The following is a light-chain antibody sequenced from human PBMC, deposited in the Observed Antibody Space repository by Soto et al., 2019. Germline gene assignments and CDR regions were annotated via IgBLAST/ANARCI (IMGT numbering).Light chain of an antibody. Sequence: QSVLTQPPSASGSPGQSVTISCTGTSSDVGKYNYVSWYQQPPGKAPKLMIYEVDKRPSGVPDRFSGSKSGNTASLTVSGLQAEDEADYYCSSYAGSNYIRFFGGGTKLTVL. CDR1: SSDVGKYNY. V-gene: IGLV2-8*01. CDR3: SSYAGSNYIRF. CDR2: EVD. J-gene: IGLJ2*01.